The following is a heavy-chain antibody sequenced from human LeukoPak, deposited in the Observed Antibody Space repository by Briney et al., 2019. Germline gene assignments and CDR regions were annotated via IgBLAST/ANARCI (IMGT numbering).Heavy chain of an antibody. D-gene: IGHD2-15*01. CDR3: AKGFEVVVAATAGFFDY. V-gene: IGHV3-23*01. Sequence: GGSLRLSCAASGFTFSSYAMSWVRQAPGKGLEWVSAISGSGGSTYYADSVKGRFTISRDNSKNTLYLQMNSLRAEDTAVYYCAKGFEVVVAATAGFFDYWGQGTLVTVSS. J-gene: IGHJ4*02. CDR1: GFTFSSYA. CDR2: ISGSGGST.